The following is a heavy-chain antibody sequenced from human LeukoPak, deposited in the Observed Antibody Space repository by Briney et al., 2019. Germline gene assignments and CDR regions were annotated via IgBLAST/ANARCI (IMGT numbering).Heavy chain of an antibody. Sequence: PGGSLRLSCAASGLPIADFAMHWARQAPGKGLEWVSLISGDGVSTFYADSVKGRFSISRDNSKNSLYLEMNSLRTEDAAMYYCAKESGKFDYWGQGTLVAVSS. V-gene: IGHV3-43*02. CDR3: AKESGKFDY. CDR1: GLPIADFA. CDR2: ISGDGVST. J-gene: IGHJ4*02.